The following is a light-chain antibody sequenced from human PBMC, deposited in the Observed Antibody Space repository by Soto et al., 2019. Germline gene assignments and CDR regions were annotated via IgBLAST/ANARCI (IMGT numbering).Light chain of an antibody. V-gene: IGLV2-23*02. Sequence: QSALTQPASVSGSPGQSITISCTGTSSDVGGYNVVSWYQQHPGKASKLMIYEVSKRPSGVSNRFSGSKSGNTASLTISGLQADDEADYYCCTYAGIRNWVFGGGTKLTVL. CDR1: SSDVGGYNV. CDR3: CTYAGIRNWV. CDR2: EVS. J-gene: IGLJ3*02.